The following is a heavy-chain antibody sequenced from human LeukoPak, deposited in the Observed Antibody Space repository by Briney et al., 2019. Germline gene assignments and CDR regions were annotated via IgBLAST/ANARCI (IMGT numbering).Heavy chain of an antibody. CDR3: ARARAGGVAFDI. Sequence: HAGGSLRLSCAASGFTFSSYEMNWVRQAPGKGLEWVSYISSSGSTIYYADSVKGRFTISRDNAKNSLYLQMNSLRAEDTAVYYCARARAGGVAFDIWGQGTMVTVSS. D-gene: IGHD3-10*01. CDR2: ISSSGSTI. V-gene: IGHV3-48*03. J-gene: IGHJ3*02. CDR1: GFTFSSYE.